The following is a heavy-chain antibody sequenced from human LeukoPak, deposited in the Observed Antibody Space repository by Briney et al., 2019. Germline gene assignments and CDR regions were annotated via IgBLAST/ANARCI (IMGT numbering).Heavy chain of an antibody. Sequence: PGGSLRLSCAASGFTFSSYGMHWVRQAPGKGLEWVSSISSSSSYIYYADSVKGRFTISRDNANNSLYLQMNSLRAEDTALYYCARGSSFHNYWGQGTLVTVSS. CDR1: GFTFSSYG. CDR3: ARGSSFHNY. CDR2: ISSSSSYI. D-gene: IGHD6-6*01. J-gene: IGHJ4*02. V-gene: IGHV3-21*04.